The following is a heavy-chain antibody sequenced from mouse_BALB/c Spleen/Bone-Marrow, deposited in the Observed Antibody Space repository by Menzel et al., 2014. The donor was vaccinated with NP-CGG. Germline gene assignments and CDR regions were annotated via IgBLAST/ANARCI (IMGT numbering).Heavy chain of an antibody. J-gene: IGHJ3*01. CDR3: ARRAYGGSYGFAY. CDR2: INPSTDYP. Sequence: QVQLQQSGAELAKPGASLKMACKASGNTFTSSWMHWVKQRPGQGLEWIGYINPSTDYPEYNQKLKDKATLTADKSSSTASMQLSSLTSEDSAVYYCARRAYGGSYGFAYWGQGTLVTVSA. CDR1: GNTFTSSW. V-gene: IGHV1-7*01. D-gene: IGHD1-1*01.